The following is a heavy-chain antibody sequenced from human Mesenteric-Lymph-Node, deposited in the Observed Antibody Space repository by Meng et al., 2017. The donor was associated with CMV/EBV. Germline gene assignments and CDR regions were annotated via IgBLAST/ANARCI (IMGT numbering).Heavy chain of an antibody. D-gene: IGHD1-1*01. CDR3: ARSAAPYHRTTIYYGLDV. CDR2: IYAGGNT. J-gene: IGHJ6*02. V-gene: IGHV3-NL1*01. Sequence: GGSLRLSCAASGFTLSTYGMHWVRQAPGKGLEWVSVIYAGGNTYYTDSVKGRFTISRDNSENTVYLQMNSLRADDSAVYYCARSAAPYHRTTIYYGLDVWGQGTLVTVSS. CDR1: GFTLSTYG.